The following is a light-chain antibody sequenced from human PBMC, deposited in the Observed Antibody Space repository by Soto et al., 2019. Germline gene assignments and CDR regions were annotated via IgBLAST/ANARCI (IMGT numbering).Light chain of an antibody. CDR1: QSISSW. CDR2: DAS. V-gene: IGKV1-5*01. Sequence: DIQMTQSPSSLSASVGDRVTVTCRASQSISSWLAWYQQKPGKAPKLLIYDASSLESGVPSRCSGSGSGAEFTLPISSLQPDDLATYYCQQYETYSRTFGQGTKVEIK. CDR3: QQYETYSRT. J-gene: IGKJ1*01.